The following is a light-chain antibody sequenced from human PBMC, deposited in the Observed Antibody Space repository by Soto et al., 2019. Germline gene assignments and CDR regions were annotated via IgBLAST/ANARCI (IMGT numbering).Light chain of an antibody. CDR2: GAS. V-gene: IGKV3D-20*02. Sequence: EIVLTQSPGTLSLSPGERATLSCRASQSVNSRFLAWYQQKPGQAPRLLIYGASSRATGIPDRFSGSGSGTDFTLTISRLEPEDFAVYYCQQRSNWPWTFGQGTKVDIK. CDR1: QSVNSRF. CDR3: QQRSNWPWT. J-gene: IGKJ1*01.